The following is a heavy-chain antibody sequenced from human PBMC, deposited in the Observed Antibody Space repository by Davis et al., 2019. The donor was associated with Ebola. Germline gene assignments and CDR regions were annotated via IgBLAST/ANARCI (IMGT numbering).Heavy chain of an antibody. V-gene: IGHV1-18*01. D-gene: IGHD1-20*01. J-gene: IGHJ3*02. CDR1: GYTFTSYG. CDR2: ISAYNGNT. Sequence: ASVTVSCKVSGYTFTSYGISWLRQAPGQGLEWMGWISAYNGNTNYAQKLQGRVTMTTDTSTSTAYMELRSLRSDDTAVYYCARDNWNQRRAFDIWGQGTMVTVSS. CDR3: ARDNWNQRRAFDI.